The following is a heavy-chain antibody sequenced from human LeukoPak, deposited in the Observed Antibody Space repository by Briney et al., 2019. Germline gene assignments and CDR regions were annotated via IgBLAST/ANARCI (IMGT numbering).Heavy chain of an antibody. CDR3: ARNAYYYDSSGYYGVGYFDY. CDR2: IYYSGST. CDR1: GGSISSYY. V-gene: IGHV4-59*01. J-gene: IGHJ4*02. Sequence: SETLSLTCTVSGGSISSYYWSWIRQPPGKGLEWSGYIYYSGSTNYNPSLKSRVTISVDTSKNQFSLKLSSVTAADTAVYYCARNAYYYDSSGYYGVGYFDYWGQGTLVTVSS. D-gene: IGHD3-22*01.